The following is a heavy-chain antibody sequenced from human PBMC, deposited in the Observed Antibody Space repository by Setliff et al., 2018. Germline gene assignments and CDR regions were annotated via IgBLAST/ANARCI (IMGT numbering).Heavy chain of an antibody. Sequence: ASVKVSCKASGGAFSTYSLSWVRQAPGQGFEWVGRIIPILGITNYAQRFQGRVTITADDSTSTIYMDPVDTATYYCGHSSTLKWWLFDSWGQGTLVTVSS. CDR1: GGAFSTYS. D-gene: IGHD3-10*01. CDR2: IIPILGIT. CDR3: LKWWLFDS. V-gene: IGHV1-69*07. J-gene: IGHJ4*02.